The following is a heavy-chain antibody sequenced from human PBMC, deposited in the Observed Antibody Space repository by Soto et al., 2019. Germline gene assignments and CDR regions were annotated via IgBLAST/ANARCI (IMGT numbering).Heavy chain of an antibody. Sequence: PSETLSLTCTVSGGSISSYYWSWIRQPPGKGLEWIGYIYYSGSTYYNPSLKSRVTISVDTSKNQFSLKLSSVTAADTAVYYCALGYQLLSFDPWGQGTLVTVSS. CDR2: IYYSGST. D-gene: IGHD2-2*01. J-gene: IGHJ5*02. CDR3: ALGYQLLSFDP. V-gene: IGHV4-59*06. CDR1: GGSISSYY.